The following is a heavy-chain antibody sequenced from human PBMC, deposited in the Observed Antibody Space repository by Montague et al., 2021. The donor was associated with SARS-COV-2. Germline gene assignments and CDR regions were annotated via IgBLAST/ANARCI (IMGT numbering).Heavy chain of an antibody. CDR3: ARGQQGVNMVLVVIGFYYYMDV. Sequence: SETLSLTCAVSGGSFSGNYWSWVRQPPGEGLQWIGEINQSGDVNYNPSLKSRVTISVDTSRNQFSLKLTSVTPADTAVYFCARGQQGVNMVLVVIGFYYYMDVWGKGTTVTVSS. V-gene: IGHV4-34*01. D-gene: IGHD2-8*02. CDR2: INQSGDV. CDR1: GGSFSGNY. J-gene: IGHJ6*03.